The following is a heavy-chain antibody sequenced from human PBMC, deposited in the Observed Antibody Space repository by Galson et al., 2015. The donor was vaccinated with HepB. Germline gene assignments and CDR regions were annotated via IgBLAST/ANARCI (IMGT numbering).Heavy chain of an antibody. CDR1: GYTFTKYY. V-gene: IGHV1-46*03. J-gene: IGHJ4*02. D-gene: IGHD2-15*01. CDR2: INPSGGST. CDR3: ARVLRFCGGGSCYDFNY. Sequence: SVKVSCKASGYTFTKYYIHWVRQAPGQGLEWMGIINPSGGSTSYAQKFQGRVILTRDTSTSTVYMELRSLRSEDTAVYYCARVLRFCGGGSCYDFNYWGQGTLVTVSS.